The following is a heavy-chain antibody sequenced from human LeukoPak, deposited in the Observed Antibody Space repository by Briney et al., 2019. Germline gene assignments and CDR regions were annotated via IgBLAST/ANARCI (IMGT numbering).Heavy chain of an antibody. CDR3: STSPSFGSSWYQFNY. V-gene: IGHV3-23*01. CDR2: IGGGGGST. J-gene: IGHJ4*02. Sequence: GGSLRLSCATSGFTFSNYAMNWVRQAPGKGLEWVSAIGGGGGSTNYADSVKGRFTISRDNSKNTLYLQMNSLRAEDTAVYYCSTSPSFGSSWYQFNYWGQGTLVTVSS. CDR1: GFTFSNYA. D-gene: IGHD6-13*01.